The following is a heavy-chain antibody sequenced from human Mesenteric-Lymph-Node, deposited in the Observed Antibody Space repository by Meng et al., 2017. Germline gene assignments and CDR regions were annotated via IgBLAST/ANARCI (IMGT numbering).Heavy chain of an antibody. CDR3: ARGIHSSMIVVVIQAPPSAYGMDV. J-gene: IGHJ6*02. V-gene: IGHV3-21*01. CDR1: GFTFSSYS. D-gene: IGHD3-22*01. Sequence: GESLKISCAASGFTFSSYSMNWVRQAPGKGLEWVSSISSSSSYIYYADSVKGRFTISRDNAKNSLYLQMNSLRAEDTAVYYCARGIHSSMIVVVIQAPPSAYGMDVWGQGTTVTVSS. CDR2: ISSSSSYI.